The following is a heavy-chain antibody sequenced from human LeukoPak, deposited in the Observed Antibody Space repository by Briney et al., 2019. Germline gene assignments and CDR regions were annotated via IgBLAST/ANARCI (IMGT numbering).Heavy chain of an antibody. Sequence: HSGGSLRLSCAASGFTFSSYAMSWVRQAPGKGLEWVSAMIGSGGSTFYPDSVKGRFTISRDNSKNTLHLQMNSLRAEDTAVYYCARYDGRYGFEYWGQGTLVTVSS. J-gene: IGHJ4*02. CDR3: ARYDGRYGFEY. V-gene: IGHV3-23*01. CDR2: MIGSGGST. CDR1: GFTFSSYA. D-gene: IGHD1-26*01.